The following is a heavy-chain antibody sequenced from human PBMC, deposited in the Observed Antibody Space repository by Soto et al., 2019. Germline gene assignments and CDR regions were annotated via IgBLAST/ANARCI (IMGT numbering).Heavy chain of an antibody. D-gene: IGHD3-16*02. V-gene: IGHV4-39*01. CDR1: GGSISSSSYY. CDR2: IYYSGST. Sequence: SETLSLTCTVSGGSISSSSYYWGWIRQPPGKGLEWIGSIYYSGSTYYNPSLKSRVTISVDTSKNQFSLKLSSVTAADTAVYYCARRYDYVWGSYRPYYFDYWGQGTLVTVS. CDR3: ARRYDYVWGSYRPYYFDY. J-gene: IGHJ4*02.